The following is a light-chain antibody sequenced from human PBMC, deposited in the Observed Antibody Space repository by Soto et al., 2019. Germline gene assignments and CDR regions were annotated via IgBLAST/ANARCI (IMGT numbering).Light chain of an antibody. V-gene: IGKV3-11*01. J-gene: IGKJ3*01. CDR1: QSVSSY. Sequence: EIVLTQSPATLSLSPGERATLSCRASQSVSSYLAWYQQKSGQTPRLLIYDASTRATGIPARFSGSGSGTDFTPPISSLEPEDFAVYYCQHRSNWLGTFGPGTKVDIK. CDR3: QHRSNWLGT. CDR2: DAS.